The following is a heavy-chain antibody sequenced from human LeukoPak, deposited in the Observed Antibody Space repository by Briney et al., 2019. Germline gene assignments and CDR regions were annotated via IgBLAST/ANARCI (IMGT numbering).Heavy chain of an antibody. CDR3: ARDLAVRGVTDAFDI. V-gene: IGHV1-2*04. J-gene: IGHJ3*02. CDR1: GYTFTGYY. CDR2: INPNSGGT. D-gene: IGHD3-10*01. Sequence: ASVKVSCKASGYTFTGYYMHWVRQAPGQGLEWMGWINPNSGGTNYAQKFQGWVTMTRDTSISTAYMEVSRLRSDDTAVYYCARDLAVRGVTDAFDIWGQGKMVTVSS.